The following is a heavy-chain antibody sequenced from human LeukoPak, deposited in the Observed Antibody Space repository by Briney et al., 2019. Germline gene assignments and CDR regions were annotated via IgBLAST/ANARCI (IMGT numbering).Heavy chain of an antibody. D-gene: IGHD1-26*01. V-gene: IGHV4-34*01. CDR1: GGSFSGYY. CDR3: ARGRGGSYYSVVWGYYFDY. CDR2: INHSGST. J-gene: IGHJ4*02. Sequence: SETLSLTCAVYGGSFSGYYWSWIRQPPGKGLEWIGEINHSGSTNYNPSPKSRVTISVDTSKNQFSLKLSSVTAADTAVYYCARGRGGSYYSVVWGYYFDYWGQGTLVTVSS.